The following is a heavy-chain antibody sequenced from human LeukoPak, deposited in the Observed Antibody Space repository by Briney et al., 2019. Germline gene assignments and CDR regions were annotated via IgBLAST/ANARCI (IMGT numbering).Heavy chain of an antibody. V-gene: IGHV3-7*01. D-gene: IGHD2-2*01. CDR2: IKQDGSEK. CDR3: ARTRDNYYYMDV. J-gene: IGHJ6*03. CDR1: GFTFSSYG. Sequence: PGGSLRLSCAASGFTFSSYGMHWVRQAPGKGLEWVANIKQDGSEKYYVDSVKGRFTISRDNAKNSLYLQMNSLRAEDTVVYYCARTRDNYYYMDVWGKGTTVTVSS.